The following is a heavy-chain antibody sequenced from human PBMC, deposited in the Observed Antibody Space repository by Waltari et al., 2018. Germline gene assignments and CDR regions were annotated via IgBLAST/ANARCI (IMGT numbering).Heavy chain of an antibody. CDR1: GGSITTNRHY. D-gene: IGHD3-16*01. CDR2: IPYSGAT. V-gene: IGHV4-39*01. CDR3: ATYVGASIGTAAFDV. Sequence: QLHLQESGPGLVKPSETLSLTCSVSGGSITTNRHYWGWIRQPPGKGLDGTSTIPYSGATSTNPALKGRVTISVDTFKNQFSLKLSSVTAADTAVYYCATYVGASIGTAAFDVWGQGTMVTVSS. J-gene: IGHJ3*01.